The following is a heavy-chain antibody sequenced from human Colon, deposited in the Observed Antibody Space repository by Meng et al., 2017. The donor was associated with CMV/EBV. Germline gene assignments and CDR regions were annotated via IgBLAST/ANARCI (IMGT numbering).Heavy chain of an antibody. D-gene: IGHD3-16*01. CDR2: ISAYNGNK. J-gene: IGHJ4*02. CDR3: ARRGQEGGYFDY. V-gene: IGHV1-18*01. CDR1: GFTFGSSC. Sequence: AFGFTFGSSCIGWVRPAPGQGLGWMGWISAYNGNKNFAQKFQGRVTIPTDTSTSTAYMELRSLRSDDTAVYYCARRGQEGGYFDYWGQGTLVTVSS.